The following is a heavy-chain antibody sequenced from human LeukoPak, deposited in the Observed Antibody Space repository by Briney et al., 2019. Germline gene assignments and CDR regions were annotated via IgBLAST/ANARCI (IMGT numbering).Heavy chain of an antibody. CDR2: FDPEDGET. CDR3: ATDRGTTVVSKYYYYYGMDV. CDR1: GYTLTELS. Sequence: GASVKVSCKVSGYTLTELSMHWVRQAPGKGLEWMGGFDPEDGETIYAQKFQGRVTMTEDTSTDTAYMELSSLRSEDTAVYYCATDRGTTVVSKYYYYYGMDVWGQGTTVTVSS. J-gene: IGHJ6*02. V-gene: IGHV1-24*01. D-gene: IGHD4-23*01.